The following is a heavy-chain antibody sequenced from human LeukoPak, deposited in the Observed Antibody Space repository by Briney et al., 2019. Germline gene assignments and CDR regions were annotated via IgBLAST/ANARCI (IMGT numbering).Heavy chain of an antibody. J-gene: IGHJ4*02. CDR1: GGSISSGSYY. CDR3: ARWVGYGDYFDY. V-gene: IGHV4-61*02. Sequence: TLSLTCTVSGGSISSGSYYWSWIRQPAGKGLEWIGRIYTSESTNYNPSLKSRVTISVDTPKNQFSLKLSSVTAADTAVYYCARWVGYGDYFDYWGQGTLVTVSS. D-gene: IGHD4-17*01. CDR2: IYTSEST.